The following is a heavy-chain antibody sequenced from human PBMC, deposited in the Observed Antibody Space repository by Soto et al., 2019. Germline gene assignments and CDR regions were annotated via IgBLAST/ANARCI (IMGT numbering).Heavy chain of an antibody. Sequence: SGKVSCKASGFTFTSSAFQWVRQARGQRLEWIGWIAVGSGYTNYAQRFQDRVTLTRDMSTATTYMELSRLTSEDTAIYYCAADATAWQQMVPSDYWGQGTLVTVSS. CDR3: AADATAWQQMVPSDY. J-gene: IGHJ4*02. CDR2: IAVGSGYT. D-gene: IGHD2-8*01. V-gene: IGHV1-58*01. CDR1: GFTFTSSA.